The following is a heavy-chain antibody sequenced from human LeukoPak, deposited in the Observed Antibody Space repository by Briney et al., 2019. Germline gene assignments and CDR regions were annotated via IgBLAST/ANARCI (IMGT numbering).Heavy chain of an antibody. V-gene: IGHV3-21*01. J-gene: IGHJ6*03. Sequence: PGRSLRLSCAATGFTFSSYGMHWVRQAPGKGLEWVSSISSSSSYIYYADSVKGRFTISRDNAKNSLYLQMNSLRAEDTAVYYCASSRTLAATYYYYYYMDVWGKGTTVTVSS. CDR1: GFTFSSYG. CDR2: ISSSSSYI. CDR3: ASSRTLAATYYYYYYMDV. D-gene: IGHD6-25*01.